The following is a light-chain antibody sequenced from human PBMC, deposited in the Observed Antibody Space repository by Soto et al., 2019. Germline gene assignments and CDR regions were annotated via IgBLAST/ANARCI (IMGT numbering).Light chain of an antibody. V-gene: IGKV4-1*01. CDR2: WAS. CDR1: LSVFYSSNNQHY. Sequence: DIVMTQSPDSLTVSLGERATINCKSSLSVFYSSNNQHYLAWYQHKPGQPPKLLIYWASTRESGVPDRFSGSGSGTDFTLTISSLQAEDVAVYYCQQYYTTLAPTFGGGTKVEIK. CDR3: QQYYTTLAPT. J-gene: IGKJ4*01.